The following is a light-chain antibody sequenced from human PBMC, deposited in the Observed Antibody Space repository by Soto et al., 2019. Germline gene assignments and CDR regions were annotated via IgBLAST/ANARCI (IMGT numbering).Light chain of an antibody. CDR3: HHYNNWPHT. CDR2: GAS. Sequence: DIVMTQSPATLSVSPGEGATLSCRASQSVASNLAWYQQRPGQAPRLLIYGASTRATGVPVRFSGSGSGTEFTLTISSLQSEDFAVYYCHHYNNWPHTFGGGTKVEIK. CDR1: QSVASN. V-gene: IGKV3-15*01. J-gene: IGKJ4*01.